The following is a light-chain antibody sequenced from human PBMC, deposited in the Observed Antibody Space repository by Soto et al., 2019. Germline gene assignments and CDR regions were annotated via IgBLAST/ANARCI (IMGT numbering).Light chain of an antibody. V-gene: IGLV2-8*01. J-gene: IGLJ1*01. CDR3: SSHAVSNNYV. Sequence: QSALTQPPSASGSPGQSVTISCTGTSSDVGGYNYVSWYQQHPGKAPKLIIYEVSKRPSGVPDRFSGSKSGNTASLTVSGLQVEDEADYYCSSHAVSNNYVFGPGTKLTAL. CDR1: SSDVGGYNY. CDR2: EVS.